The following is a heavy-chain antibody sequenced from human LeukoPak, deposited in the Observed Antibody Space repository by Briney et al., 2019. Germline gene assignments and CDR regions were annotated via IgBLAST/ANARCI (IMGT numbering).Heavy chain of an antibody. Sequence: SETLSLTCTVSGGSISSYYWNWIRQPPGKGLEWIGYIHYSGTNYYNPSLKSRLTISVDTSKNQFSLKLSSVTAAVTAVYYCAIGTYTDPFFDYWGQGTLVTVSS. CDR1: GGSISSYY. V-gene: IGHV4-59*01. D-gene: IGHD2-2*02. CDR2: IHYSGTN. CDR3: AIGTYTDPFFDY. J-gene: IGHJ4*02.